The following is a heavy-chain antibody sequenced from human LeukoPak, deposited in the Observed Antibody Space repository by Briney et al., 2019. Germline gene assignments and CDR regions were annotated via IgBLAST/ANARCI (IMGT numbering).Heavy chain of an antibody. CDR2: ISGSGGST. V-gene: IGHV3-23*01. J-gene: IGHJ4*02. Sequence: PGGSLRLSRAASGFTFSSYAMSWVRQAPGKGLEWVSAISGSGGSTYYADSVKGRFTISRDNSKNTLYLQMNSLRAEDTAVYYCAKAEIGELAPGYYFDYWGQGTLVTVSS. CDR1: GFTFSSYA. D-gene: IGHD1-26*01. CDR3: AKAEIGELAPGYYFDY.